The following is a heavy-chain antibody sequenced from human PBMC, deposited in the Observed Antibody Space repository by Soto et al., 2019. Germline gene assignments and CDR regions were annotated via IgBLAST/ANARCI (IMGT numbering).Heavy chain of an antibody. CDR2: ISYDGSNK. D-gene: IGHD5-18*01. CDR3: AKSPWIQLWYTSNYYYGMDV. V-gene: IGHV3-30*18. CDR1: GFTFSSDW. J-gene: IGHJ6*02. Sequence: GGSLRLSCAASGFTFSSDWMHWVRQAPGKGLEWVAVISYDGSNKYYADSVKGRFTISRDNSKNTLYLQMNSLRAEDTAVYYCAKSPWIQLWYTSNYYYGMDVWGQGTTVTVSS.